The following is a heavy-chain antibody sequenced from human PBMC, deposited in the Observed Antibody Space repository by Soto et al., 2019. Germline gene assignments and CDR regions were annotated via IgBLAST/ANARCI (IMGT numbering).Heavy chain of an antibody. Sequence: SQTLSLTFVISGDSVSSNSSAWNWIRQSPSRGHEWLGGTYYRSKWYNDYAVSVKSRITINPDTSKNQFSLQLNSVTPEDTAVYYCAREGYSSGWYYYYGMDVWGQGTTVTVSS. CDR1: GDSVSSNSSA. CDR3: AREGYSSGWYYYYGMDV. J-gene: IGHJ6*02. D-gene: IGHD6-19*01. V-gene: IGHV6-1*01. CDR2: TYYRSKWYN.